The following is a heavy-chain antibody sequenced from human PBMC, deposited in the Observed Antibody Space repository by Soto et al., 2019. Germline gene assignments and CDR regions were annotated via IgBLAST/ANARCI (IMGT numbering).Heavy chain of an antibody. CDR1: GFTFSSYS. CDR2: ISSSSSYI. J-gene: IGHJ4*02. D-gene: IGHD1-26*01. CDR3: ARDRGYSGSYNSFDY. V-gene: IGHV3-21*01. Sequence: GSLRLSCAASGFTFSSYSMNWVRQAPGKGLEWVSSISSSSSYIYYADSVKGRFTISRDNAKNSLYLQMNSLRAEDTAVYYCARDRGYSGSYNSFDYWGQGTLVTVSS.